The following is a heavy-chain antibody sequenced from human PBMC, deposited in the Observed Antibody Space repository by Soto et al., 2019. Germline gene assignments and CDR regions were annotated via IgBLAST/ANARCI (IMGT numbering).Heavy chain of an antibody. D-gene: IGHD2-8*01. V-gene: IGHV1-8*01. CDR2: MNPNRGKT. Sequence: GASVKVSCKASGYTFTSYDINWVRQATGQGLEWMGRMNPNRGKTGYAQKFQGRVTMTRNTSISTAYMEPSSLRSEDTAVYYCARGRVVLMKVFWFDPWGQGTLVTVSS. CDR1: GYTFTSYD. J-gene: IGHJ5*02. CDR3: ARGRVVLMKVFWFDP.